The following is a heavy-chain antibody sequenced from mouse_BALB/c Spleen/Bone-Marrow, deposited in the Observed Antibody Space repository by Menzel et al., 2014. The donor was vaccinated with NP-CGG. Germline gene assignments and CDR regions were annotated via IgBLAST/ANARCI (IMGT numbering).Heavy chain of an antibody. CDR3: ARGGARATGWFAY. Sequence: EVKLQESGPGLVKPSQSLSLTCTVTGYSITSDYAWNWIRQFPGNKLEWMGYISYSGSTSYNPSLKGRISITRDTSKNHFFLQLNTVTTEDTATYYCARGGARATGWFAYWGQGTLVTVSA. J-gene: IGHJ3*01. D-gene: IGHD3-1*01. CDR1: GYSITSDYA. V-gene: IGHV3-2*02. CDR2: ISYSGST.